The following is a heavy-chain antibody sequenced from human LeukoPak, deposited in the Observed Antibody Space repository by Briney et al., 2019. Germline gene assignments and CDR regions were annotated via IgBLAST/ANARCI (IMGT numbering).Heavy chain of an antibody. CDR2: IYHSGST. V-gene: IGHV4-4*02. J-gene: IGHJ6*03. Sequence: SETLSLTCAVSGGSISSSNWWSWVRQPPGKGLEWIGEIYHSGSTSYNPSLKSRVTISVDKSKNQFSLKLSSVTAADTAVYYCARESSTVTTPIYYYYYMDVWGKGTTVTVSS. CDR3: ARESSTVTTPIYYYYYMDV. CDR1: GGSISSSNW. D-gene: IGHD4-17*01.